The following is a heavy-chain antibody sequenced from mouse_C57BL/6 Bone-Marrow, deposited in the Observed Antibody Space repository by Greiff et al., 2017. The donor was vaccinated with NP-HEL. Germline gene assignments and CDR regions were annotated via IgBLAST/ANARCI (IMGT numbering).Heavy chain of an antibody. CDR3: ARRGSITTVVDWYCDV. V-gene: IGHV1-50*01. J-gene: IGHJ1*03. CDR2: IDPSDSYT. D-gene: IGHD1-1*01. Sequence: QVQLQQPGAELVKPGASVKLSCKASGYTFTSYWLQWVKQRPGQGLEWIGEIDPSDSYTNYNQKFKGKATLTVYTSSSPAYLQLSSLTSEDSAVYYCARRGSITTVVDWYCDVWGTGTTVTVSS. CDR1: GYTFTSYW.